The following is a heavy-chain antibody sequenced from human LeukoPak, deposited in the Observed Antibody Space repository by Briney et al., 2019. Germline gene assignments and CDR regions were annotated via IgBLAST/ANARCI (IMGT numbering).Heavy chain of an antibody. CDR2: VSPDSGDT. CDR1: GYTFTNND. J-gene: IGHJ4*02. D-gene: IGHD6-19*01. CDR3: TRGRAAGD. Sequence: ASVKVSCKASGYTFTNNDINWVRQAPGQGIEWMGWVSPDSGDTGYAPNFRGRVTMTTDTSINTAYMELTSLTSEDTAIYYCTRGRAAGDWGQGTLVTVPS. V-gene: IGHV1-8*01.